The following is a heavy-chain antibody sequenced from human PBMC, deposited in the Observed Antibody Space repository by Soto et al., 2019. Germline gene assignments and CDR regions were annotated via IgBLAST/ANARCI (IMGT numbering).Heavy chain of an antibody. CDR2: IYYTGKT. J-gene: IGHJ5*02. V-gene: IGHV4-30-4*01. CDR1: GDYIHVGGYY. Sequence: SETLSLTCSVSGDYIHVGGYYWTWIRQRPGKGLEWMGYIYYTGKTYYNPSLESRLTMSADRSKNQFSLRLTSVTAADTAVYFCGRDLTSNANCIDPWGQGTLVTVSS. D-gene: IGHD2-2*01. CDR3: GRDLTSNANCIDP.